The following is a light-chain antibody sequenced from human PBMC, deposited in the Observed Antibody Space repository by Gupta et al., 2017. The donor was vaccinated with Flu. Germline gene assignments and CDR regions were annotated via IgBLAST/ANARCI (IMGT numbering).Light chain of an antibody. CDR3: SSYTSSSTVV. CDR2: EVS. Sequence: QSDLTQPASVSGSPGQSITISCTGTSSDVGGYNYVSWYQQHPGKAPKLMIYEVSNRTSGVSNRFSGSKSGNTAPLTISGLQAENEADYDCSSYTSSSTVVFGGGTKLTV. J-gene: IGLJ2*01. V-gene: IGLV2-14*01. CDR1: SSDVGGYNY.